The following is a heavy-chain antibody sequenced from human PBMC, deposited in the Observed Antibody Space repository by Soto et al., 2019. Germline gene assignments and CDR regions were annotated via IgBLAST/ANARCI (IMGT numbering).Heavy chain of an antibody. J-gene: IGHJ6*02. V-gene: IGHV1-18*01. Sequence: QVQLVQSGDEVRKPGSSVKVSCKASGYIFVNYGIAWVRQAPGQGLEWMGWISPYSGNTHYASKVQGRLTMTTDTSTSKAHRDLGSLKSDEPAVYYCAMVDNYVTPTPQDVWGQWTTVTVSS. CDR1: GYIFVNYG. CDR3: AMVDNYVTPTPQDV. D-gene: IGHD3-16*01. CDR2: ISPYSGNT.